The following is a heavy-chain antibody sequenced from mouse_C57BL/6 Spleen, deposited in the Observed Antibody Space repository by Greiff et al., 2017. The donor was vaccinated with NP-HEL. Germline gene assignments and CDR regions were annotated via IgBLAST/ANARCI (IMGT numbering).Heavy chain of an antibody. CDR1: GYTFTNYD. V-gene: IGHV1-85*01. CDR2: IYPRDGST. Sequence: VQLQQSGPELVKPGASVKLSCKASGYTFTNYDINWVKQRPGQGLEWIGWIYPRDGSTKYNEKFKGKATLTVDTSSNTAYMELHSLTSEDSAVYFCAREGNYYGSSYWYFDVWGTGTTVTVSS. D-gene: IGHD1-1*01. CDR3: AREGNYYGSSYWYFDV. J-gene: IGHJ1*03.